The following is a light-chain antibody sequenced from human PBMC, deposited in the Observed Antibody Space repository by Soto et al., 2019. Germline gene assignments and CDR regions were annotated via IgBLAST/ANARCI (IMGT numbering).Light chain of an antibody. CDR3: QQYYVTPLT. CDR1: QSVLYSSNSRDY. Sequence: DIVMTQSPDSLAVSLGERATINCKSSQSVLYSSNSRDYLAWYQQKPGQPPKLLIYWASTRESGVPDRFSGSGSGTDFTLTIGNLQAEDVAVYYCQQYYVTPLTFGGGTKVEIK. J-gene: IGKJ4*01. V-gene: IGKV4-1*01. CDR2: WAS.